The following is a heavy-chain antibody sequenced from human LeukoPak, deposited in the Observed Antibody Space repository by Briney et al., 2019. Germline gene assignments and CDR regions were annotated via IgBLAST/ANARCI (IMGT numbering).Heavy chain of an antibody. CDR1: GFTFDDYT. Sequence: GGSLRLSCAASGFTFDDYTMHWVRRATGKGLEWVSLISWDGGSTYYADSVKGRFTISRDNSKNSLYLQMNSLRTEDTALYYCAKGFEMDFWSGYPDYWGQGTLVTVSS. CDR3: AKGFEMDFWSGYPDY. CDR2: ISWDGGST. J-gene: IGHJ4*02. V-gene: IGHV3-43*01. D-gene: IGHD3-3*01.